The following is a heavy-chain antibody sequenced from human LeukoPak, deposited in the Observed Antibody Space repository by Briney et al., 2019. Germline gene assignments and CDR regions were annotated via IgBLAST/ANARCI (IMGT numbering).Heavy chain of an antibody. D-gene: IGHD2-21*01. CDR3: TAVLVSATTYFDY. J-gene: IGHJ4*02. CDR2: IKSKTDGGTT. CDR1: GFTFSNAW. V-gene: IGHV3-15*01. Sequence: KPGRSLRLSCAASGFTFSNAWMRWVRQAPGKGLEWVGRIKSKTDGGTTDYAATVKGRFTISTDDSKNTLYLQMNRLKTEDTGVYYCTAVLVSATTYFDYWGQRTLVTVSS.